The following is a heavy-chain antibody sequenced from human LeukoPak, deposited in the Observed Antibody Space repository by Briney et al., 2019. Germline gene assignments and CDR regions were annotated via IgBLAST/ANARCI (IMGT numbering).Heavy chain of an antibody. CDR2: ISSSSSYI. D-gene: IGHD6-13*01. CDR1: GFTFSSYS. J-gene: IGHJ4*02. Sequence: GGSLRLSCAASGFTFSSYSMNWVRQAPGKGLEWVSSISSSSSYIYSADSVKGRFTISRDNAKNSLYLQMNSLRAEDTAVYYCARDRPHRIAAAGTAHDYWGQGTLVTVSS. V-gene: IGHV3-21*01. CDR3: ARDRPHRIAAAGTAHDY.